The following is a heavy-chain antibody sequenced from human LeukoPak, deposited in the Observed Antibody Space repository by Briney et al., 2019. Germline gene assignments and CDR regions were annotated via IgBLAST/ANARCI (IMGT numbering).Heavy chain of an antibody. CDR2: ISSGSSTI. CDR3: ARDGVFSFAY. CDR1: GFTFSTYS. J-gene: IGHJ4*02. Sequence: GGSLRLSCAASGFTFSTYSVNWVRQAPGKGLEWVSSISSGSSTIYYADSVKGRFTISRDNAKNSLYLQMSSLRAEDTAVYYCARDGVFSFAYWGQGTLVTVSS. V-gene: IGHV3-48*01. D-gene: IGHD3-3*01.